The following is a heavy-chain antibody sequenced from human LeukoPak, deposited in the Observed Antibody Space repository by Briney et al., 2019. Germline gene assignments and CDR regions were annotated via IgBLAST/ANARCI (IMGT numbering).Heavy chain of an antibody. CDR1: GGSISSYY. J-gene: IGHJ6*02. V-gene: IGHV4-59*08. CDR3: ARHVRLTTSGVDSYPMDV. D-gene: IGHD3/OR15-3a*01. Sequence: SETLSLTCTVSGGSISSYYWSWIRQPPGKGLEWIGNIYYSGSTNYNPSLKSRVTISVDTSKNQFSLKLSSVTAADTAVYYCARHVRLTTSGVDSYPMDVWGQGTTVTVSS. CDR2: IYYSGST.